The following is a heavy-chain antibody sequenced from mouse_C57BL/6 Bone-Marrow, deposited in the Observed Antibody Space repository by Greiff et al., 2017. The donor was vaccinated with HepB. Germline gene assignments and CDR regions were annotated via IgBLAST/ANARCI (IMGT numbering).Heavy chain of an antibody. CDR2: IDPSDSYT. CDR3: ARGIYYDYTYAMDY. D-gene: IGHD2-4*01. CDR1: GYTFTSYW. V-gene: IGHV1-50*01. J-gene: IGHJ4*01. Sequence: QVQLKQPGAELVKPGASVKLSCKASGYTFTSYWMQWVKQRSGQGLEWIGEIDPSDSYTNYNQKFKGKATLTVDTSSSTAYMQLSSLTSEDSAVYYCARGIYYDYTYAMDYWGQGTSVTVSS.